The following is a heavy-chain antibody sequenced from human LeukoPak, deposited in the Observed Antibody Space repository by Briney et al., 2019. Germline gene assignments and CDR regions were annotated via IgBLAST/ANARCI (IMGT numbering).Heavy chain of an antibody. CDR1: GFTFSSYG. Sequence: GTLRLSCAASGFTFSSYGMNWVRQAPGKGLEWIGEIYHSGSTNYNPSLKSRVTISVDKSKNQFSLKLSSVTAADTAVYYCARHRYYYDSSGYYPGDFDYWGQGTLVTVSS. J-gene: IGHJ4*02. CDR3: ARHRYYYDSSGYYPGDFDY. CDR2: IYHSGST. D-gene: IGHD3-22*01. V-gene: IGHV4-4*02.